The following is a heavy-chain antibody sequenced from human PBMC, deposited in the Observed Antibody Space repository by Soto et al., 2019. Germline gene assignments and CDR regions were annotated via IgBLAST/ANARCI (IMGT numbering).Heavy chain of an antibody. Sequence: QVQLVQSGAEVKKPGSSVKVSCKASGGTFSSYAISWVRQAPGQGLEWMGGIIPIFGIANYAQKFQGRVTITADESTSTAYMELSSLRSEDTAVYYCALPGGSSWCVGKNWFDPWGQGTLVTVSS. CDR2: IIPIFGIA. D-gene: IGHD6-13*01. CDR1: GGTFSSYA. CDR3: ALPGGSSWCVGKNWFDP. J-gene: IGHJ5*02. V-gene: IGHV1-69*01.